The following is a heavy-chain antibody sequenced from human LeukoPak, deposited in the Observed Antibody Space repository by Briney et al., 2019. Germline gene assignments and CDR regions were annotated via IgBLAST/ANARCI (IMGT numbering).Heavy chain of an antibody. CDR2: IYSDNT. Sequence: GGSLRLSCTVSGFTVSSNSMSWVRHAPRKRLVWVSFIYSDNTHYSDSVKGRFTISRDNSKNTLYLQMNSLRAEDTAVYYCARSSSSWYGNDALDIWGQGTMVTVSS. CDR3: ARSSSSWYGNDALDI. D-gene: IGHD6-13*01. CDR1: GFTVSSNS. V-gene: IGHV3-53*01. J-gene: IGHJ3*02.